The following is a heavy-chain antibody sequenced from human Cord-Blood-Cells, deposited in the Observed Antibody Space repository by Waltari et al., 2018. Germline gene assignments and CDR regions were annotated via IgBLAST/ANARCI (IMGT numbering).Heavy chain of an antibody. D-gene: IGHD3-9*01. CDR1: GGSFSGYY. Sequence: QVQLQQWGAGLLKPSETLSLTCAVYGGSFSGYYWSWIRQPPGKGLEWIGEINHSGITNYIPSLKSRVTISVDTSKNQFSLKLSSVTAADTAVYYCATTYYDILTGYYDYWGQGTLVTVSS. CDR3: ATTYYDILTGYYDY. CDR2: INHSGIT. J-gene: IGHJ4*02. V-gene: IGHV4-34*01.